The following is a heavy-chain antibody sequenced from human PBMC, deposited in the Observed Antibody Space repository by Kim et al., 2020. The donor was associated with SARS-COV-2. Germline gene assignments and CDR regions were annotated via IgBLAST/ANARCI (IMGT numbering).Heavy chain of an antibody. D-gene: IGHD2-2*02. J-gene: IGHJ4*02. CDR3: ARESRGGAIPFDY. V-gene: IGHV1-69*01. Sequence: YAQKFQGRVTITADESTSTAYMELSSLRSEDTAVYYCARESRGGAIPFDYWGQGTLVTVSS.